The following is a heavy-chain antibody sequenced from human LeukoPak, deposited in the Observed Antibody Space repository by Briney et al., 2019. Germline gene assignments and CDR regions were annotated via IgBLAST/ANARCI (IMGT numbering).Heavy chain of an antibody. CDR2: IYYSGST. J-gene: IGHJ4*02. V-gene: IGHV4-59*01. Sequence: PSETLSLTCTVSGGSISSYYWSWIRQPPGKGLEWIGYIYYSGSTNYNPSLKSRVTISVDTSKNQFSLKLSSVTAADTAVYYCARDVEDSSGSRFDYWGQGTLVTVSS. CDR3: ARDVEDSSGSRFDY. CDR1: GGSISSYY. D-gene: IGHD3-22*01.